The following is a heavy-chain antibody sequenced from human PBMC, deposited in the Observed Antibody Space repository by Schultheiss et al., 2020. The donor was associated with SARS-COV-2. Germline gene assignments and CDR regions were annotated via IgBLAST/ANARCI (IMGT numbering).Heavy chain of an antibody. Sequence: GGSLRLSCAASGFTFSDYYMSWIRQAPGKGLEWVGRIKSKTDGGTTDYAAPVKGRFTISRDDSKNTLYLQMNSLKTEDTAVYYCTTDFWSGYSGLSDYWGQGTLVTVSS. CDR3: TTDFWSGYSGLSDY. CDR1: GFTFSDYY. V-gene: IGHV3-15*01. J-gene: IGHJ4*02. D-gene: IGHD3-3*01. CDR2: IKSKTDGGTT.